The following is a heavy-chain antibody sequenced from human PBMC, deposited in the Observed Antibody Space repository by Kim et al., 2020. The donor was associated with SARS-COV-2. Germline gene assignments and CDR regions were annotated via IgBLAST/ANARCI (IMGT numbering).Heavy chain of an antibody. Sequence: GGSMRLSCAASGFTFSSYSMNWVRQAPGKGLEWVSSISSSSYIYYADSVKGRFTISRDNAKNSLYLQMNSLRAEDTAVYYCARDGIIAVAGTYFDYWGQGTLVTVSS. CDR2: ISSSSYI. CDR3: ARDGIIAVAGTYFDY. J-gene: IGHJ4*02. V-gene: IGHV3-21*01. D-gene: IGHD6-19*01. CDR1: GFTFSSYS.